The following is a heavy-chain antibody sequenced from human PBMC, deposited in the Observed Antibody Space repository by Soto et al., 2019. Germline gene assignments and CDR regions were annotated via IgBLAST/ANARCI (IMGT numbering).Heavy chain of an antibody. D-gene: IGHD3-22*01. CDR3: ALRSMAVVPEY. CDR1: GDSISSYY. V-gene: IGHV4-59*01. J-gene: IGHJ4*02. Sequence: QVQLQESGPGLVKPSETLSLTCAVSGDSISSYYCIWIRQPPGKGLESIGYLYYGRSANYNPSLKSRVTLSVDTSTNQCSLTLSSMTAADTAVYYCALRSMAVVPEYWGQGTLVPVSS. CDR2: LYYGRSA.